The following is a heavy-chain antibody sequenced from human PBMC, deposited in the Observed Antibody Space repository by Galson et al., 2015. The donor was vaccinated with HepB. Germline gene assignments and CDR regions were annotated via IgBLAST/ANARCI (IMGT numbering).Heavy chain of an antibody. CDR3: ARGYRTNAVCDEGSYYGVDV. J-gene: IGHJ6*02. CDR1: GGSIMSYY. Sequence: SETLSLTCSVSGGSIMSYYWSWIRQPAGKRLEWIGRIYTSGTTKYNPSFQSRVTMSVDTSKNQFSLRVISVTAADTAVYYCARGYRTNAVCDEGSYYGVDVWGQGTTVAVS. V-gene: IGHV4-4*07. D-gene: IGHD2-8*01. CDR2: IYTSGTT.